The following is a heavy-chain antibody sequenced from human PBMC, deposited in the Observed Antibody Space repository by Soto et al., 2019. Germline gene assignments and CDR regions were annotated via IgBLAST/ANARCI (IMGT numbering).Heavy chain of an antibody. J-gene: IGHJ5*02. D-gene: IGHD3-10*01. CDR1: GYTFTNFD. CDR2: INPNSDTT. V-gene: IGHV1-8*01. CDR3: AKPYYNGWFRFTA. Sequence: QVQLVQSGAEVKKPGASVKVSCKASGYTFTNFDIHWVRQATGQGLEWMGWINPNSDTTNYAQKFQDRVTMTRNTSIDTAYMEVSSLRSEDTAIYYCAKPYYNGWFRFTAWGQGTLVTVSS.